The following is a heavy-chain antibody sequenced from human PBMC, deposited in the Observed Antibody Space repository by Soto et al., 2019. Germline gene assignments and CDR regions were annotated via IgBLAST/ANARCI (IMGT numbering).Heavy chain of an antibody. CDR2: ISNSGGST. D-gene: IGHD5-12*01. J-gene: IGHJ4*02. CDR1: GFTFSNYG. V-gene: IGHV3-23*01. Sequence: PGGSLRLSCAASGFTFSNYGMSWVRQAPGKGLEWVSSISNSGGSTYYADSVKGRFTISRDNSKNTLYLQMNSLRAEDTAVYYCAKGLYFDYWGQGTLVTVSS. CDR3: AKGLYFDY.